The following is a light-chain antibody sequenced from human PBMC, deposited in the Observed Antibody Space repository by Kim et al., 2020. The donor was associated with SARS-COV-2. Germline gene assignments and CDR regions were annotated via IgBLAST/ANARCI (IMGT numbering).Light chain of an antibody. V-gene: IGKV1-39*01. J-gene: IGKJ1*01. CDR2: GSS. Sequence: DIQMTQSPPSLSAFVGDRVTITCRASRNINRNLSLYQQKPGKAPTLLIYGSSTLQSGVPSRFIGSGSETDFSLTISDLQPGDSATYFCQQGYRAPWTFGQGTKVDIK. CDR1: RNINRN. CDR3: QQGYRAPWT.